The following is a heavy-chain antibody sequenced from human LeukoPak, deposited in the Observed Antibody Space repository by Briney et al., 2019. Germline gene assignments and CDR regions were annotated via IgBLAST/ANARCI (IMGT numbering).Heavy chain of an antibody. D-gene: IGHD3-10*02. Sequence: PSETLSLTCTVSGGSISSYYWSWIRQPPGKGLEWIGYIYYSGSTNYNPSLKSRVTISVDTSKNQFSLKLSSVTAADTAVYHCARHNDYYVVGGMDVWGQGTTVTVSS. V-gene: IGHV4-59*08. J-gene: IGHJ6*02. CDR2: IYYSGST. CDR3: ARHNDYYVVGGMDV. CDR1: GGSISSYY.